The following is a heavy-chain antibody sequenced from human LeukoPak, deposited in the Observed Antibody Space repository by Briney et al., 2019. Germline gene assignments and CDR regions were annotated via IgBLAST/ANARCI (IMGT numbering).Heavy chain of an antibody. V-gene: IGHV4-59*08. D-gene: IGHD3-22*01. CDR2: IYYSGST. Sequence: SETLSLTCTVSGGSISSYYRSWIRQPPGKGLEWIGYIYYSGSTNYNPSLKSRVTISVDTSKNQFSLKLSSVTAADTAVYYCASGYYYHSSGYYYWGQGTLVTVSS. CDR3: ASGYYYHSSGYYY. CDR1: GGSISSYY. J-gene: IGHJ4*02.